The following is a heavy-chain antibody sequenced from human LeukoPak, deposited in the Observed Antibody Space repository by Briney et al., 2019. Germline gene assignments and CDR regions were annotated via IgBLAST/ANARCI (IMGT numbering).Heavy chain of an antibody. Sequence: GGSLRLSCADSGFTFSSYAMHWVRRAPGKGLEWVAVISYDGSYKYYADSVKGRFTISRDNSKNTLYLQMNSLRAEDTAIYYCAKDKGRITIAAPRDAFDIWGQGTMVTVSS. D-gene: IGHD6-6*01. CDR3: AKDKGRITIAAPRDAFDI. J-gene: IGHJ3*02. CDR1: GFTFSSYA. CDR2: ISYDGSYK. V-gene: IGHV3-30-3*01.